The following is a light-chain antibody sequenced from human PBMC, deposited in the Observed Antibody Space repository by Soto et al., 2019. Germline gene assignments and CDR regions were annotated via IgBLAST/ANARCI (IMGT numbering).Light chain of an antibody. Sequence: DMQREQAPSSLPAAVGDRISITCRASQSIGTYLSWYQQKPGKAPKLLIYAASSLHSGVPSRFSGSGSGTDFTLTISSLQPEDFATYSCQQTYRTPLTFGGGTKQDIK. CDR1: QSIGTY. CDR2: AAS. CDR3: QQTYRTPLT. V-gene: IGKV1-39*01. J-gene: IGKJ4*01.